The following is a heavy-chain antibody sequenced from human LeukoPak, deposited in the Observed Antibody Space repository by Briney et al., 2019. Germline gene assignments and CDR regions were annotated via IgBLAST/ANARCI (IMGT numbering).Heavy chain of an antibody. J-gene: IGHJ3*02. CDR2: LGYSGSS. Sequence: PSETLSLTCTVSGGSISSGSYCWGWIRRPPGKGLEWIGSLGYSGSSYYNPSLKSRVTISVDTSQTQFSLKLNSVPAADTALYYCARRSVANWGGNGALDIWGQGTMVTVSS. D-gene: IGHD7-27*01. V-gene: IGHV4-39*01. CDR1: GGSISSGSYC. CDR3: ARRSVANWGGNGALDI.